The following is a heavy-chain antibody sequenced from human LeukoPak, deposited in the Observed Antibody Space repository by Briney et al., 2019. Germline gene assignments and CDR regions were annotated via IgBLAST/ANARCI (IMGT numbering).Heavy chain of an antibody. D-gene: IGHD6-13*01. CDR1: GFTFSSYA. V-gene: IGHV3-23*01. J-gene: IGHJ4*02. CDR3: AKEVASSSWYKTLNPLYFDY. Sequence: GGSLRLSCVVSGFTFSSYAMSWVRQAPGKGLEWVSAISGSGGSTYYADSVKGRFTISRDNSKNTLYLQMNSLRAEDTAVYYCAKEVASSSWYKTLNPLYFDYWGQGTLVTVSS. CDR2: ISGSGGST.